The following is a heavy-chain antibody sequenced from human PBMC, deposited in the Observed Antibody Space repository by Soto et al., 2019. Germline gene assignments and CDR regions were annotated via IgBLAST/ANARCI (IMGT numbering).Heavy chain of an antibody. V-gene: IGHV1-45*02. CDR2: ITPFNGDV. Sequence: QMQLVQSGAEVKKTGSSVKVSCKASGYTFPQHYLHWVRQAPGQALEWMGWITPFNGDVNYAQKFQERVNITRDRSLNTAYMEMSSLKSEDTAMYYCATGGAGPAPFTWELPDHWGQGTLVTVSS. D-gene: IGHD1-26*01. J-gene: IGHJ4*02. CDR3: ATGGAGPAPFTWELPDH. CDR1: GYTFPQHY.